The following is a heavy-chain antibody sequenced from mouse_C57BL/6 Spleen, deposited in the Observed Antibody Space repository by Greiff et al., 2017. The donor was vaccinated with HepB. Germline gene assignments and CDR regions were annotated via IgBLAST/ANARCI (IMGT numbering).Heavy chain of an antibody. J-gene: IGHJ3*01. CDR2: IDPENGDT. Sequence: EVQLQQSGAELVRPGASVKLSCTASGFNIKDDYMHWVKQRPEQGLEWIGWIDPENGDTEYASKFQGKATITADTSSNTAYLQLSSLPSEDTAVYYCTTDGSSYAWFAYWGQGTLVTVSA. CDR3: TTDGSSYAWFAY. D-gene: IGHD1-1*01. CDR1: GFNIKDDY. V-gene: IGHV14-4*01.